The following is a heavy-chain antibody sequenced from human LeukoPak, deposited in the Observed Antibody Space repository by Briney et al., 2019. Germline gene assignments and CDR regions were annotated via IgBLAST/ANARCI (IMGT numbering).Heavy chain of an antibody. Sequence: ASVKVSCKASGYTFTNYDINWIRQATGQGLEWMGWMNPDSGDTGYAQHFQGGVTFTRTSSTSTAYMELSSLRSEDTAVYYCARGWFGDFWGQGTLVTVSS. D-gene: IGHD3-10*01. CDR3: ARGWFGDF. J-gene: IGHJ4*02. V-gene: IGHV1-8*02. CDR2: MNPDSGDT. CDR1: GYTFTNYD.